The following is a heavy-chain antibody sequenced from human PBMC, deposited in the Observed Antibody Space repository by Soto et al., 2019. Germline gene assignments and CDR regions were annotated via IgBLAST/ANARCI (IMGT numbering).Heavy chain of an antibody. V-gene: IGHV1-58*01. CDR1: GFPFTSSA. J-gene: IGHJ4*02. CDR2: IVVGSGNT. CDR3: ARGLPLAADY. Sequence: SVKVSRKASGFPFTSSAVQWGRQARGQRLEWIGWIVVGSGNTNYAQKFQERVTITRDMSTSTAYMELSSLRSEDTAVYYCARGLPLAADYWGQGTLVTVSS.